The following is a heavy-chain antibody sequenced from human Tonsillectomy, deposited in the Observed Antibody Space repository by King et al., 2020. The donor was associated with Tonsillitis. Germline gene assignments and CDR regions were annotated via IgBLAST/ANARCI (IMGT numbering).Heavy chain of an antibody. D-gene: IGHD6-13*01. J-gene: IGHJ4*02. Sequence: QLVQSGGGLVKPGGSLRLSCATSGFTFSDAWMSWVRQPPGKGLEWVGRIKTKDQGGAIDYATAVEGGFSISRDDSKNTLYLQMNNLQPEDTAVYYCTRRSSLGGQGTLVTVSS. CDR3: TRRSSL. CDR2: IKTKDQGGAI. V-gene: IGHV3-15*01. CDR1: GFTFSDAW.